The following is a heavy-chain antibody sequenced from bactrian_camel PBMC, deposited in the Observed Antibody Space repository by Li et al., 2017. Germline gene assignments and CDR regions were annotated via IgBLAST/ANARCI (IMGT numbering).Heavy chain of an antibody. CDR1: EYRVSHYC. D-gene: IGHD3*01. CDR2: IYNDGDKT. J-gene: IGHJ4*01. V-gene: IGHV3S6*01. Sequence: HVQLVESGGGLVKPGGSLRLSCTASEYRVSHYCMAWFRQAPGKGLEWLSMIYNDGDKTYYADSVKGRFTISRDNAKNTVYLQMNSLKIEDTAVYYCALGSSRQATMTARGKGTQVTVS.